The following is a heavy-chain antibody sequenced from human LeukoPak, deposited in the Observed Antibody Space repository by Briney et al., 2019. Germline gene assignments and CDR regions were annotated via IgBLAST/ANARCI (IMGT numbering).Heavy chain of an antibody. CDR3: ARESPYDFWSGYPRGRRGTLDY. D-gene: IGHD3-3*01. Sequence: SETLSLTCTVSGGSISSGSYYWSWIRQPAGKGLEWIGRIYTSGSTNYNPSLKGRVTISVDTSKNQFSLKLSSVTAADTAVYYCARESPYDFWSGYPRGRRGTLDYWGQGTLVTVSS. CDR1: GGSISSGSYY. J-gene: IGHJ4*02. V-gene: IGHV4-61*02. CDR2: IYTSGST.